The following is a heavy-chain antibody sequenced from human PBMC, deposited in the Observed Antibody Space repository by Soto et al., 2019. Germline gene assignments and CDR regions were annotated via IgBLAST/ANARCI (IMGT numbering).Heavy chain of an antibody. Sequence: PSETLSLTCTVSGGSISSYYWSWIRQPPGKGLEWIGYIYYSGSTNYNPSLKSRVTISVDTSKNQFSLKLTSVTAADTAVYYCARDPPDGYSGYDYWGQGTLVTVSS. J-gene: IGHJ4*02. D-gene: IGHD5-12*01. CDR1: GGSISSYY. CDR2: IYYSGST. V-gene: IGHV4-59*01. CDR3: ARDPPDGYSGYDY.